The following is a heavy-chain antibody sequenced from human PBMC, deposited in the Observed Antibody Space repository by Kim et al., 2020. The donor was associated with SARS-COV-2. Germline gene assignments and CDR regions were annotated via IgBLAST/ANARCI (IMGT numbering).Heavy chain of an antibody. CDR1: GGSISSSSYY. D-gene: IGHD3-22*01. V-gene: IGHV4-39*07. J-gene: IGHJ4*02. CDR3: ARDLQIFGGYDSSGYYLD. CDR2: IYYSGST. Sequence: SETLSLTCTVSGGSISSSSYYWGWIRQPPGKGLEWIGSIYYSGSTYYNPSLKSRVTISVDTSKNQFSLKLSSVTAADTAVYYCARDLQIFGGYDSSGYYLDWGQGTLVTVSS.